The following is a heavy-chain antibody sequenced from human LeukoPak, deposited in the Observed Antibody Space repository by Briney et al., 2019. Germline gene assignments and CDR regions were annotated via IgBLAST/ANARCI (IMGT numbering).Heavy chain of an antibody. J-gene: IGHJ4*02. CDR1: GYTFTSYY. CDR3: ARDRDYYDSSGHYPHFDY. CDR2: INSSGCST. Sequence: VASVKVSCEASGYTFTSYYMHWVRQAPAQGLEWMGIINSSGCSTSYAQKFQGRVTMTRDTSTSTVYMELSSLRSEDPAVYYRARDRDYYDSSGHYPHFDYRGQGTLVTVSS. D-gene: IGHD3-22*01. V-gene: IGHV1-46*01.